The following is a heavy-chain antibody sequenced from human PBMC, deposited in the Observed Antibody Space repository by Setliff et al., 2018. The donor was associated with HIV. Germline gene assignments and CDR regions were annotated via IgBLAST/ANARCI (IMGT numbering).Heavy chain of an antibody. V-gene: IGHV4-59*11. CDR2: MYFSGNA. CDR3: ARVEAKIRGATYGMDV. CDR1: GASIRSHY. Sequence: SETLSLTCTVSGASIRSHYWSWIRQPPGKGLEWIGTMYFSGNARNSPSLKSRVTISLDTSKNQLSLNLTSVTAADTAVYYCARVEAKIRGATYGMDVWGQGTTVTVSS. D-gene: IGHD3-10*01. J-gene: IGHJ6*02.